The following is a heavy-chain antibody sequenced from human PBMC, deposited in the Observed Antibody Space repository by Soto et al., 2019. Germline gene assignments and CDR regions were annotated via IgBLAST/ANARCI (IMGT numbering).Heavy chain of an antibody. Sequence: PSETLSLTCTVSGDSISRGAYYWTWIRQHPGKGLEWIGYIYYSGSTNYNPSLKSRVTISVDTSKNQFSLKLSSVTAADTAVYYCARHAGWVAAAAPTLWDWGQGTLVTVSS. D-gene: IGHD6-13*01. J-gene: IGHJ4*02. V-gene: IGHV4-61*08. CDR3: ARHAGWVAAAAPTLWD. CDR2: IYYSGST. CDR1: GDSISRGAYY.